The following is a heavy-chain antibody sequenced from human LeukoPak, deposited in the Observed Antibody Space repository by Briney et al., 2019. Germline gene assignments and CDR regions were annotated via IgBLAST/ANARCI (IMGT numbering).Heavy chain of an antibody. CDR1: GFTFSDYW. CDR2: VGRDGSEK. Sequence: GGSLRLSCAASGFTFSDYWMTWVRQVPGKGLEWVANVGRDGSEKNYVDSVKGRFTISRDNAKSSLFLQMTSLRVEDTAVYYCARLKDDVTKFDYWSQGTLVTVSS. CDR3: ARLKDDVTKFDY. V-gene: IGHV3-7*01. J-gene: IGHJ4*02. D-gene: IGHD2-8*01.